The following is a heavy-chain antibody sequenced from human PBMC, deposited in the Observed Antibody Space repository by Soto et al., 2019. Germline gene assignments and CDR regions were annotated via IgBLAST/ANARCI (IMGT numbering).Heavy chain of an antibody. CDR3: ASGLAAAGADYFDY. CDR2: IYYSGTT. D-gene: IGHD6-13*01. CDR1: GGSIISGAYF. Sequence: LSLTCTVSGGSIISGAYFWNWIRQHPGKGLEWIGNIYYSGTTYYNPSLKSRGSIAVDTSKNQFSLRLSSVTAADTAVYYCASGLAAAGADYFDYWGQGALVTVSS. V-gene: IGHV4-31*03. J-gene: IGHJ4*02.